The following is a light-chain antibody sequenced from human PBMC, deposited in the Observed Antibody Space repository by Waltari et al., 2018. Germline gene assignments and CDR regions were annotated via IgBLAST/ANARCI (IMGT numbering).Light chain of an antibody. CDR1: QSVGNY. Sequence: DIQMTQSPSSLSASVGVRVTIHCRASQSVGNYLNWYQQKPGKAPKVLIYSASSLQSGVPSRFSGRGSDTDFTLIISSLQPEDVATYYCQQGYRTPLTFGGGTRVE. J-gene: IGKJ4*01. V-gene: IGKV1-39*01. CDR2: SAS. CDR3: QQGYRTPLT.